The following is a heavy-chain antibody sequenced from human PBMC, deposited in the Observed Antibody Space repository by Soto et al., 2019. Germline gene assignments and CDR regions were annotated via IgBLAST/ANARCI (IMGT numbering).Heavy chain of an antibody. CDR2: IGTAGDT. V-gene: IGHV3-13*01. D-gene: IGHD3-9*01. J-gene: IGHJ4*02. CDR1: GFTFSSYD. Sequence: GGSLRLSCAASGFTFSSYDMHWVRQATGKGLEWVSAIGTAGDTYYPGSVKGRFTISRENAKNSLYLQVNSLRAEDTAVYYCARGHPKTYQLRYFDWPPSGFNYWGQGTLVTVSS. CDR3: ARGHPKTYQLRYFDWPPSGFNY.